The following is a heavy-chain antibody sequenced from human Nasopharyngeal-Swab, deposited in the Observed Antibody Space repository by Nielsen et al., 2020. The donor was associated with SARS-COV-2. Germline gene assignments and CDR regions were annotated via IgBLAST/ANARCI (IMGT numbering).Heavy chain of an antibody. CDR3: ASGHLVVVVAATNYYYGMDV. J-gene: IGHJ6*02. CDR2: TIPIFGTA. Sequence: SVKVSCKASGGTFSSYAISWVRQAPGQGLEWMGGTIPIFGTANYAQKFQGRVTITADKSTSTAYMELSSLRSEDTAVYYCASGHLVVVVAATNYYYGMDVWGQGTTVTVSS. D-gene: IGHD2-15*01. V-gene: IGHV1-69*06. CDR1: GGTFSSYA.